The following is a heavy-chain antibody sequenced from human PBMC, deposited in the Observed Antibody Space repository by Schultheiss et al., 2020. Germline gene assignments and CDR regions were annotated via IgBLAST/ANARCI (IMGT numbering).Heavy chain of an antibody. Sequence: SVTVSCKASGGTFSSYAISWVRQAPGQGLEWMGRIIPILGIANYAQKFQGRVTITADESTSTAYMELSSLRSEDTAVYYCAADVAVAVDLWNWFDPWGQGTLVTVSS. V-gene: IGHV1-69*04. D-gene: IGHD6-19*01. CDR2: IIPILGIA. J-gene: IGHJ5*02. CDR3: AADVAVAVDLWNWFDP. CDR1: GGTFSSYA.